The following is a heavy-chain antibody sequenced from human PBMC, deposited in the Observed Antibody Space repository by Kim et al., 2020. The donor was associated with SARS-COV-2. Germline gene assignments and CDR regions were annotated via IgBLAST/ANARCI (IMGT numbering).Heavy chain of an antibody. D-gene: IGHD3-10*01. Sequence: ASVKVSCKASGYTFTGYYMHWVRQAPGQGLEWMGWINPNSGGTNYAQQFQGRVTMTRDTSISTAYMELSRLRSDETAVYYCATERGIYGSGSYGLFDYWG. CDR3: ATERGIYGSGSYGLFDY. CDR2: INPNSGGT. V-gene: IGHV1-2*02. CDR1: GYTFTGYY. J-gene: IGHJ4*01.